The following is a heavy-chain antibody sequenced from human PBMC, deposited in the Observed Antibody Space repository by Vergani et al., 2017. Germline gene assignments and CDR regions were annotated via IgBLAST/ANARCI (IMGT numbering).Heavy chain of an antibody. CDR2: IDHTGRT. CDR1: GGSFTSYH. Sequence: QVQLQQWGGGLLKPSETLSLTCVVNGGSFTSYHWTWIRQSPGEGLEWVGDIDHTGRTDYNPSLKSRLTMSVDKSRNQFSLTLNSVTATDTAIYFCARVNTETNGHLYYYYDMDVWGQGTAVTVS. CDR3: ARVNTETNGHLYYYYDMDV. D-gene: IGHD4-11*01. J-gene: IGHJ6*02. V-gene: IGHV4-34*01.